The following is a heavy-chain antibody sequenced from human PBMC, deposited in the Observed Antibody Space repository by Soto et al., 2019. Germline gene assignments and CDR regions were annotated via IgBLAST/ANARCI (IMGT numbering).Heavy chain of an antibody. CDR3: ARADKYSSGWYYYYYGMDV. Sequence: ASVKVSCKASGYTFTSYAMHWVRQAPGQGLEWMGWINPNSGGTNYAQKFQGWVTMTRDTSISTAYMELSRLRSDDTAVYYCARADKYSSGWYYYYYGMDVWGQGTTVTVSS. V-gene: IGHV1-2*04. CDR1: GYTFTSYA. CDR2: INPNSGGT. J-gene: IGHJ6*02. D-gene: IGHD6-19*01.